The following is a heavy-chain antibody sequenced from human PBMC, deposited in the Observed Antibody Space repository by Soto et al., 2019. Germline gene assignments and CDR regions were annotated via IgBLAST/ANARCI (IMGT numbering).Heavy chain of an antibody. V-gene: IGHV3-30*04. CDR1: GFTFRSYA. CDR3: AREGYCDSSDCYCDFDV. D-gene: IGHD2-2*01. Sequence: QVQVVESGGGVVQPGRSLRLSCAASGFTFRSYAMHWVRQRPGKGLEWVAVISYHGRAKDYADSVKGRFTFSRDNSKNKVLLQMDSLRPEDTAVYYGAREGYCDSSDCYCDFDVWGRGTMVTVSS. J-gene: IGHJ3*01. CDR2: ISYHGRAK.